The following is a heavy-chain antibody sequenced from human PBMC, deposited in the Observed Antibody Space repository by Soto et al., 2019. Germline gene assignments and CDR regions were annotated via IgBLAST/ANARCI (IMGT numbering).Heavy chain of an antibody. V-gene: IGHV3-7*01. CDR3: ARVADSSSWYFDY. D-gene: IGHD6-13*01. J-gene: IGHJ4*02. CDR2: IKQDGSEK. CDR1: GFTFSSYW. Sequence: ESGGGLVQPGGSLRLSCAASGFTFSSYWMSWVRQAPGKGLEWVANIKQDGSEKYYVDSVKGRFTISRDNAKNSLYLQMNSLRAEDTAVYYCARVADSSSWYFDYWGQGTLVTVSS.